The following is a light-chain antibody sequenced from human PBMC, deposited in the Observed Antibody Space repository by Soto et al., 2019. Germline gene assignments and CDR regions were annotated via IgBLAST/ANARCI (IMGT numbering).Light chain of an antibody. J-gene: IGLJ2*01. CDR2: EVS. CDR3: SSYAGSNNFGVV. CDR1: SSDVGGYNY. V-gene: IGLV2-8*01. Sequence: QSVLTQPPSASGSPGQSVTISCTGTSSDVGGYNYVSWYQQHPGKAPKLMIYEVSKRPSGVPDRFSGSKSGNTASLTVSGLQAEDEAHYYCSSYAGSNNFGVVFGGGTKVTVL.